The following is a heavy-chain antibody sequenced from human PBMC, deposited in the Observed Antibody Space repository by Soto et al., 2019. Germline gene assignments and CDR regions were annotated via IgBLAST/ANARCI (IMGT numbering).Heavy chain of an antibody. D-gene: IGHD1-26*01. J-gene: IGHJ6*02. CDR1: GFSFSSYW. Sequence: GESLKISCKGSGFSFSSYWIGWVRQMPGKGLEWMGLIFPGDSDTRYSPSLQGQVTISADKSINTAYLQWTSLKASDSAMYYCARQEGATVLFYYGMDVWGQGTTVTVSS. V-gene: IGHV5-51*01. CDR2: IFPGDSDT. CDR3: ARQEGATVLFYYGMDV.